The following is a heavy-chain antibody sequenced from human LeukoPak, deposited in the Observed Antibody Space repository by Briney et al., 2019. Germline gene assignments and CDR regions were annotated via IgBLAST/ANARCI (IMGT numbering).Heavy chain of an antibody. V-gene: IGHV4-4*07. D-gene: IGHD3-22*01. CDR3: ARASYDSSGYYYFDY. J-gene: IGHJ4*02. CDR1: DASISDYY. CDR2: IYISGST. Sequence: SETLSLTCTVSDASISDYYWNWIRQPAGKGLEWIGRIYISGSTNYNSSLKSRVTMSVGMSKTQFSLKLRSVTAADTAVYYCARASYDSSGYYYFDYWGQGILVTVSS.